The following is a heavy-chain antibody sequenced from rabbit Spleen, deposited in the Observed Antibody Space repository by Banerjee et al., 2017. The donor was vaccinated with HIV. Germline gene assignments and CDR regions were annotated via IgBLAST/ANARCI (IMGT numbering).Heavy chain of an antibody. Sequence: QSLEESGGDLVKPGASLTLTCKASGVSFSGDSYMCWVRQAPGKGLELVVCIDAGSSGFTYFASWAKGRFTVSKTSSTTVTLQMTSLTAADTATYFCARDTASSFSSYGMDLWGPGTLVTVS. J-gene: IGHJ6*01. CDR2: IDAGSSGFT. V-gene: IGHV1S40*01. D-gene: IGHD8-1*01. CDR3: ARDTASSFSSYGMDL. CDR1: GVSFSGDSY.